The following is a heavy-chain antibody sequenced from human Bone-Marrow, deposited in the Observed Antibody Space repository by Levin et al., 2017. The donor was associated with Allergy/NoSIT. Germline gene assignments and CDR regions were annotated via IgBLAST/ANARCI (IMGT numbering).Heavy chain of an antibody. CDR2: IGTAGDT. V-gene: IGHV3-13*01. CDR1: GFTFRTHD. D-gene: IGHD5-18*01. J-gene: IGHJ3*02. CDR3: ARYNYEYNALDI. Sequence: GESPKISCAASGFTFRTHDMHWVRQGTGKGLEWVSTIGTAGDTYYPDSVRGRFTISRENAKNSLYLQMNGLSAGDTAVYYCARYNYEYNALDIWGQGTMVTVSS.